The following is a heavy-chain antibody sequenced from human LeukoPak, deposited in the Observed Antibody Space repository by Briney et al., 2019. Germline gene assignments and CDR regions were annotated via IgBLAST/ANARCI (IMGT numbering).Heavy chain of an antibody. CDR2: ISGSGGST. Sequence: PGGSLRLSCAASGFTFSSYAMSWVRQAPGKGLEWVSAISGSGGSTYYADSVKGRFTISRDNSRNTLYLQLSSLRADDTAVYYCATHTGAAAGAKTFDYWGQGTLVTVSS. D-gene: IGHD6-13*01. CDR1: GFTFSSYA. CDR3: ATHTGAAAGAKTFDY. J-gene: IGHJ4*02. V-gene: IGHV3-23*01.